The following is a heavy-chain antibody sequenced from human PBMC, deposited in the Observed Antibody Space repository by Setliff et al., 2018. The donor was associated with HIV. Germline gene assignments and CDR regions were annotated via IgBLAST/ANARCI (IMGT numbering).Heavy chain of an antibody. Sequence: GGSLRLSCAASGFPVSNNYVSWVRQTPGKGLEWVSIMYADAKTYYADSVKGRFIISRDNSRNTPYLQMNRLRPEDTALYYCATVGFSRTYYATPYFYGLDVWGPGTTVTVSS. CDR1: GFPVSNNY. CDR2: MYADAKT. CDR3: ATVGFSRTYYATPYFYGLDV. V-gene: IGHV3-66*01. J-gene: IGHJ6*02. D-gene: IGHD1-26*01.